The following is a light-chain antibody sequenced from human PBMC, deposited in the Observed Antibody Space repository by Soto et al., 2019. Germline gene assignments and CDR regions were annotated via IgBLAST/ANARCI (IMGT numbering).Light chain of an antibody. V-gene: IGKV3-15*01. CDR2: GAS. J-gene: IGKJ3*01. CDR1: QSVSSN. Sequence: EIVMTQSPATLSVSPGERATLSCRASQSVSSNLAWYQHKPGQAPRLLIFGASSRASGIPARFSASGSGTESTLTISRLQSEDFAVYYCQHDNNCNFSFGTETKVDIK. CDR3: QHDNNCNFS.